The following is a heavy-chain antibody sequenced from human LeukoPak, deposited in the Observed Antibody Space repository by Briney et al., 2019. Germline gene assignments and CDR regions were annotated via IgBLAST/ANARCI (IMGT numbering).Heavy chain of an antibody. CDR2: IQRKTDGGTT. V-gene: IGHV3-15*01. Sequence: PGGSLRLSCAASGFIFSSVSMNWVRQAPGKGLEWVGRIQRKTDGGTTEYAAPVKGRFTISRDDSKNTVYLQMNTLTTEDTAVYYCTTATVPPSWGQGTLVTVSS. D-gene: IGHD4-17*01. CDR1: GFIFSSVS. J-gene: IGHJ4*02. CDR3: TTATVPPS.